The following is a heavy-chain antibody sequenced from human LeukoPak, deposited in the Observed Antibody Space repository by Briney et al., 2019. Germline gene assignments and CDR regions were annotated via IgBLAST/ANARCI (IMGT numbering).Heavy chain of an antibody. CDR2: INHSGST. D-gene: IGHD6-13*01. V-gene: IGHV4-34*01. CDR1: GGSFSGYY. CDR3: ARQRASSGWYPHYYMDV. J-gene: IGHJ6*03. Sequence: SETLSLTCAVYGGSFSGYYWSWIRQPPGKGLEWIGEINHSGSTNYNPSLKSRVTISVDTSKNQFSLKLSSVTAADTAVYYCARQRASSGWYPHYYMDVWGKGTTVTISS.